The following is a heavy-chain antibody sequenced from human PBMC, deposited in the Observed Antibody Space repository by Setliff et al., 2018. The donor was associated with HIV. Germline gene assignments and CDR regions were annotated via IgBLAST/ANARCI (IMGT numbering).Heavy chain of an antibody. CDR3: ARSIVPVASSYYYFEY. J-gene: IGHJ4*02. CDR1: NYSISSAYY. D-gene: IGHD3-3*01. Sequence: PSETLSLTCAVSNYSISSAYYWGWIRHPPGKGLEWIGSIYHTGSTYYKPSLKSRVTISVDTSKNQFPLRLSSVAAGDTAVYYCARSIVPVASSYYYFEYWGQGTLVTVSS. V-gene: IGHV4-38-2*01. CDR2: IYHTGST.